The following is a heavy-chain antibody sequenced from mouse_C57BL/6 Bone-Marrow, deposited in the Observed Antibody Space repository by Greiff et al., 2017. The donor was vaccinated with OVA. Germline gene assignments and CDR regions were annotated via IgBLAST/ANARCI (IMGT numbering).Heavy chain of an antibody. V-gene: IGHV5-6*01. CDR1: GFTFSSYG. CDR3: ARRGGVPFDY. CDR2: ISSGGSYT. Sequence: EVQVVESGGDLVKPGGSLKLSCAASGFTFSSYGMSWVRQTPDKRLECVATISSGGSYTYYPDSVKGRFTISRDNAKNTLYLQMSSLKSEDTAMYYCARRGGVPFDYWGQGTTLTVSS. D-gene: IGHD1-1*02. J-gene: IGHJ2*01.